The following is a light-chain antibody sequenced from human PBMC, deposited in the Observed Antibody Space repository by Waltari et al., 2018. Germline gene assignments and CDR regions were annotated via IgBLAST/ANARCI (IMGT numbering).Light chain of an antibody. Sequence: SFELTQPPSVSMSPGQTASLTCSGDILGNKYASWYQHKPGQSPLLVIYQDTKRPSGIPERFTGSKSGNAATLTISGTQAMEEADYYCQALGTGAWVFGGGTKLTVL. V-gene: IGLV3-1*01. J-gene: IGLJ3*02. CDR1: ILGNKY. CDR2: QDT. CDR3: QALGTGAWV.